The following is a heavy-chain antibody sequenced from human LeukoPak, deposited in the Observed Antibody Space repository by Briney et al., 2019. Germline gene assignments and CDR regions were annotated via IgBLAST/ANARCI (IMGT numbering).Heavy chain of an antibody. D-gene: IGHD3-22*01. J-gene: IGHJ4*02. CDR2: IYYSGST. CDR3: ARHVVYYDSSGYYWPHYFDY. V-gene: IGHV4-39*01. Sequence: PSETLSLTCTVSGGSISSSSYYWGWIRQPPGKGLEWIGSIYYSGSTYYNPSLKSRVTISVDTSKNQFSLKLSSVTAADTAVYYCARHVVYYDSSGYYWPHYFDYWGQGTLVTVSS. CDR1: GGSISSSSYY.